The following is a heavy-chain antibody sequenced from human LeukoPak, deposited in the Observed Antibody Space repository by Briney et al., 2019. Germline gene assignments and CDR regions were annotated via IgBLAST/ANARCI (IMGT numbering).Heavy chain of an antibody. Sequence: KPGGSLRLSCAASGFTFSDYYMSWIRQAPGKGLEWVSYISSSGSTIYYADSVKGRFTIFRDNARNSLYLQMNSLRAEDTAVYYCYLQPVANNVVVPVTTEGGQGTLVTVSS. D-gene: IGHD2-2*01. CDR1: GFTFSDYY. CDR3: YLQPVANNVVVPVTTE. J-gene: IGHJ4*02. V-gene: IGHV3-11*01. CDR2: ISSSGSTI.